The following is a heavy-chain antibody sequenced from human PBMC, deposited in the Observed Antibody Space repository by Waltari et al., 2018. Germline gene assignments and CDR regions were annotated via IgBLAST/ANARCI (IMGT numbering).Heavy chain of an antibody. J-gene: IGHJ4*02. V-gene: IGHV3-74*01. CDR2: INGDGYGI. CDR3: ARKGGRGYTYGPFYFDS. D-gene: IGHD5-18*01. Sequence: EVQLLEAGGDLVQPGGSLRLSCAASGFPFSDYWMHWLRQAPGKGLVWVARINGDGYGITYSDSVQGRFTISRDNTKNTVYLQLNSLRADDTAVYYCARKGGRGYTYGPFYFDSWGRGTLVTVSS. CDR1: GFPFSDYW.